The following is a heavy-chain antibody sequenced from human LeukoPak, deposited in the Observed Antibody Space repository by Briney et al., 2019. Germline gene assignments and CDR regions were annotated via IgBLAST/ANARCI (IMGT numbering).Heavy chain of an antibody. CDR3: ARDVHSHCSSTSCHRTRYFDL. D-gene: IGHD2-2*01. Sequence: ASVKVSCKASGYTFTGYYMHWVRQAPGQGLEWVGWINPNSGGTNYAQKFQGRVTMTRDTSISTAYMELSRLRSDDTAVYYCARDVHSHCSSTSCHRTRYFDLWGRGTLVTVSS. CDR2: INPNSGGT. CDR1: GYTFTGYY. V-gene: IGHV1-2*02. J-gene: IGHJ2*01.